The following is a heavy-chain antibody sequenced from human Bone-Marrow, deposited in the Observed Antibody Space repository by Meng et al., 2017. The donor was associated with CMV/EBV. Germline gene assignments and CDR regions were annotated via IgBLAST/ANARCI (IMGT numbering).Heavy chain of an antibody. CDR1: GFTFSKYW. CDR3: ARGNRITGTTGRYFDY. D-gene: IGHD1-7*01. V-gene: IGHV3-7*01. CDR2: IRQDGSEE. J-gene: IGHJ4*02. Sequence: GGSLRLSCAASGFTFSKYWMTWVRQLPGKGLEWVANIRQDGSEEYYLDSVKGRFTISRDNAKNSLYLQMNSLRAEDTAVYYCARGNRITGTTGRYFDYWGQGTLVTVSS.